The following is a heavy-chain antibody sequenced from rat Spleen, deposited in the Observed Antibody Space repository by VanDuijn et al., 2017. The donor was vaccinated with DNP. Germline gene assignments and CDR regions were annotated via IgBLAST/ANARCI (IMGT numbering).Heavy chain of an antibody. CDR2: ISSSGPT. V-gene: IGHV3-1*01. CDR3: ARSGYYSSYMGYAMDA. D-gene: IGHD1-2*01. J-gene: IGHJ4*01. CDR1: SYSITSDY. Sequence: EVQLQESGPGLVKPSQSLSLTCSVTSYSITSDYWGWIRKLPGNKMEWIGHISSSGPTSYNPSLKSRISITRDTSKKQFFLQLNSVTTEDTATYYCARSGYYSSYMGYAMDAWGQGTSVTVSS.